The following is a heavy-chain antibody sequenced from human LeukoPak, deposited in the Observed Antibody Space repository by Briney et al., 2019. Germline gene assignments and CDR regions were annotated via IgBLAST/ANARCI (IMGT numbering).Heavy chain of an antibody. CDR2: IYGSGDST. J-gene: IGHJ4*02. V-gene: IGHV3-23*01. D-gene: IGHD3-10*01. CDR3: AKPRSYFYFDY. Sequence: RGSLRLSCAASGFTFSSYAMSWVGQAPRPGLEWVGAIYGSGDSTFYADYLKGRVTITRDNSKNTLYLQMNSRRAEDTAVYYCAKPRSYFYFDYWGQGTLVTVSS. CDR1: GFTFSSYA.